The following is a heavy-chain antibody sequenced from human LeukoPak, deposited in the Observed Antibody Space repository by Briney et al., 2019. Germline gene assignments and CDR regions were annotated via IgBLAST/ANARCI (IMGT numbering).Heavy chain of an antibody. J-gene: IGHJ6*03. CDR2: IYTSGST. Sequence: SETLSLTCTVSGGSISSYYWSWIRQPAGKGLEWIGRIYTSGSTNYNPSLKSRVTMSVDTSKNQFSLKLSSVTAADTAVYYCARHVPGQWPYYYYHMDVWGKGTTVTVSS. D-gene: IGHD6-19*01. CDR3: ARHVPGQWPYYYYHMDV. CDR1: GGSISSYY. V-gene: IGHV4-4*07.